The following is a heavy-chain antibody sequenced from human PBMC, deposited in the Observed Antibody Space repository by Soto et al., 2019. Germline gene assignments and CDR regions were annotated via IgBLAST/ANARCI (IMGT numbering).Heavy chain of an antibody. J-gene: IGHJ4*02. CDR1: GFTFSNAW. CDR2: IKSKTDGGTT. V-gene: IGHV3-15*01. D-gene: IGHD3-10*01. Sequence: EVQLVESGGGLVKPGGSLRLSCAASGFTFSNAWMSWVRQAPGKGLEWVGRIKSKTDGGTTDYAAPVKGRFTISRDDSKNTLYLQMNSLKPEDTAVYYCTTVVTRADPWYYGSGSYYNDYWGQGTLVTVSS. CDR3: TTVVTRADPWYYGSGSYYNDY.